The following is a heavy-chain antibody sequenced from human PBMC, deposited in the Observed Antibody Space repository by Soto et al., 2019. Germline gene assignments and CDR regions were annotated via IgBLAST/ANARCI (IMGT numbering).Heavy chain of an antibody. CDR1: GGSISSSSYY. J-gene: IGHJ3*02. CDR3: ARLEVAANDAFDI. V-gene: IGHV4-39*01. D-gene: IGHD2-15*01. Sequence: QLQLQESGPGLVKPSETLSLTCTVSGGSISSSSYYWGWIRQPPGKGLEWIGSIYYSGSTYYNPSLKSRVTIPVDTSTTKFSLKLISVTAADTAVYYSARLEVAANDAFDIWGQGTMVTVSS. CDR2: IYYSGST.